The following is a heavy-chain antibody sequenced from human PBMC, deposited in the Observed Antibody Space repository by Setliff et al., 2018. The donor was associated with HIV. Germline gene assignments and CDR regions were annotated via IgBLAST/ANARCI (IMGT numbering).Heavy chain of an antibody. CDR1: SGSISSSSYY. CDR3: VNPSGAMGDFDS. V-gene: IGHV4-39*01. CDR2: IYYSGTT. J-gene: IGHJ4*02. Sequence: PSETLSLTCTVSSGSISSSSYYWGWIRQPPGKGLEWIGNIYYSGTTYDNPSLKSRVTISVDTPKNQFSLKLTSVTAADTAVYYCVNPSGAMGDFDSWGQGTLVTVSS. D-gene: IGHD3-16*01.